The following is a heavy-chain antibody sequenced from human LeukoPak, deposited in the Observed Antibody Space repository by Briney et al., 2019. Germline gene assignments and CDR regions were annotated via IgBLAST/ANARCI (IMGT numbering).Heavy chain of an antibody. CDR2: ISSSSSYI. D-gene: IGHD2-15*01. Sequence: PGGSLRLSCAASGFTFSSYSMNWVRQAPGKGLEWVSSISSSSSYIYYADSVKGRFTISRDNAKNSLYLQMNSLRAEDTAVYYCARGPGYCSGGSCQYYYYYYMDVWGKGTTVTVSS. CDR3: ARGPGYCSGGSCQYYYYYYMDV. V-gene: IGHV3-21*01. J-gene: IGHJ6*03. CDR1: GFTFSSYS.